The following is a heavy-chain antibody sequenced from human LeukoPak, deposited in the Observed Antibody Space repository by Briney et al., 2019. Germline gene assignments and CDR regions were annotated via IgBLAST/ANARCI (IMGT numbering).Heavy chain of an antibody. CDR3: ARDIYSAAAGRSFDY. V-gene: IGHV3-7*01. D-gene: IGHD6-13*01. Sequence: GGSLRLSCAASGFTFSSYWMSWVRQAPGKGLEWVANIKQDGSEKYYVDSVKGRFTISRDNAKNTLYLQMNSLRAEDTAVYYCARDIYSAAAGRSFDYWGQGTLVTVSS. J-gene: IGHJ4*02. CDR2: IKQDGSEK. CDR1: GFTFSSYW.